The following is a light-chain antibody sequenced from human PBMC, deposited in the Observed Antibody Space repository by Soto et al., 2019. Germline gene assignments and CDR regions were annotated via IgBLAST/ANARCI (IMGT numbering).Light chain of an antibody. V-gene: IGKV3-15*01. CDR2: GAS. Sequence: DIVMTQSPATLSVAPGERVTFSCRASQGVSRKLAWYQHKPGQAPRLLISGASTGATGIPARFSVSGSGTEFTLNISSLQSEECAMYYCQQYHTWPITFGGGTKVEIK. CDR3: QQYHTWPIT. J-gene: IGKJ4*01. CDR1: QGVSRK.